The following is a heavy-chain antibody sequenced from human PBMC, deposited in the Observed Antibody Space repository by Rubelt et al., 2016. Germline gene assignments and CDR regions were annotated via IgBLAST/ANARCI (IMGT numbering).Heavy chain of an antibody. CDR3: ARGDIVVVVAASNPLDY. Sequence: QVQLVQSGAEVKKPGASVKVSCKASGYTFTSYAMHWVRQAPGQRLEWVGWINAGNGNTKYSQKFQGRVTITRDTSAGTAYMELSSLGSEDTAVYYCARGDIVVVVAASNPLDYWGQGTLVTVSS. CDR2: INAGNGNT. J-gene: IGHJ4*02. CDR1: GYTFTSYA. D-gene: IGHD2-15*01. V-gene: IGHV1-3*01.